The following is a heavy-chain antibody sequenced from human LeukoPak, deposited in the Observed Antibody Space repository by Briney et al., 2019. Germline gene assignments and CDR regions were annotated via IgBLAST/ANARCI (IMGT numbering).Heavy chain of an antibody. D-gene: IGHD1-26*01. CDR2: ISSSSSYI. CDR1: GFTFSSYS. V-gene: IGHV3-21*04. J-gene: IGHJ4*02. Sequence: GGSLRLSCAASGFTFSSYSMNWVRQAPGKGLEWVSSISSSSSYIYYADSVKGRFTISRDNSKNALYLQINNLGAEDTAVYYCAKDRPGAMLYFDCWGQRTLVTVSS. CDR3: AKDRPGAMLYFDC.